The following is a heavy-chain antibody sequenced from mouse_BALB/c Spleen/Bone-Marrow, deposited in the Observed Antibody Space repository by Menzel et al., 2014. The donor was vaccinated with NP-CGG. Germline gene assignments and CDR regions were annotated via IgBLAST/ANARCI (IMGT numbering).Heavy chain of an antibody. CDR3: ARNYGYGKSFAY. CDR2: IDPANGNT. D-gene: IGHD2-2*01. Sequence: EVMLVESGAELVKPGASVKLSCTASGFNIKDTYMHWVKQRPEQGLEWIGRIDPANGNTKYDPKFQGKATITADTSSNTAYLQLSSLTSEDTAVYYCARNYGYGKSFAYWGRGTLVTVSA. CDR1: GFNIKDTY. J-gene: IGHJ3*01. V-gene: IGHV14-3*02.